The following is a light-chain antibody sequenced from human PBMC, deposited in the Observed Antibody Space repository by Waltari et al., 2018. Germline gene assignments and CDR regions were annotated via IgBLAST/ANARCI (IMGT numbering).Light chain of an antibody. CDR2: WAS. CDR1: QTVLNRSSNKNS. CDR3: QQYYGSPWT. Sequence: DIVMTQSPDSLAVSLGESATINCKSSQTVLNRSSNKNSLAWYQQKAGQPPMLLIKWASTRESGVPDRFSGSGSGTDFTLTISSLQAEDVAVYFCQQYYGSPWTFGQGTKVEIK. V-gene: IGKV4-1*01. J-gene: IGKJ1*01.